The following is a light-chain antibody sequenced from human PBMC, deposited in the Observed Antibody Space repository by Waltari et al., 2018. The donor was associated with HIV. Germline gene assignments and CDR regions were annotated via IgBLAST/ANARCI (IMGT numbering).Light chain of an antibody. CDR1: SGHSSYA. Sequence: GKLTSTLSSGHSSYAIAWHQQQPEKGPRYLMKLNSDGSHSKGDGIPDRFSGSSSGAERYLTISSLQSEDEADYYCQTWGTGIMVFGGGTKLTVL. J-gene: IGLJ2*01. CDR2: LNSDGSH. CDR3: QTWGTGIMV. V-gene: IGLV4-69*01.